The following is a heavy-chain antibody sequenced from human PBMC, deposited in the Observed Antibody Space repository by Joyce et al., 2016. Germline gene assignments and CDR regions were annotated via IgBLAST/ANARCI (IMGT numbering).Heavy chain of an antibody. CDR2: IWYNGNKE. CDR1: GFTFSSYG. D-gene: IGHD3-10*01. Sequence: QVQLVESGGGVVQPGRSLRLSCAASGFTFSSYGMHWVRQAPGKGLGWVAVIWYNGNKEYYADSVKGRFTISRDNSKNTLYLQMNSLGVEDTAMYYCARDMVREEYYYYGMDVWGQGTTVTVS. V-gene: IGHV3-33*01. J-gene: IGHJ6*02. CDR3: ARDMVREEYYYYGMDV.